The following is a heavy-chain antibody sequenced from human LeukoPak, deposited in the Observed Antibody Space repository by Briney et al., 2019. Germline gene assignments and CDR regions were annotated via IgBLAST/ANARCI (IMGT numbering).Heavy chain of an antibody. CDR1: GDSIYRSNYY. Sequence: SETLSLTCTVSGDSIYRSNYYWGWIRQPPTKGLEWIGSIYYNGGTYYNPPLKSRVTIFVDTSKNQFSLTVSSVTAADTAVYFCARLTIAVFGVEIDYWGQGSLVTVSS. CDR3: ARLTIAVFGVEIDY. CDR2: IYYNGGT. D-gene: IGHD3-3*01. J-gene: IGHJ4*02. V-gene: IGHV4-39*01.